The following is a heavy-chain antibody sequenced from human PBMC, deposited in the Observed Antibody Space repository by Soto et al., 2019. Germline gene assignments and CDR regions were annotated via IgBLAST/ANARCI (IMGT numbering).Heavy chain of an antibody. CDR1: GFTFSNYA. J-gene: IGHJ4*02. Sequence: EVQLLESVGGLVQPGWSPRLSCAASGFTFSNYAMSWVRQAPGEGLEWVSTISGSDGSTYYADSVKGRFTIDRDISKNTLYLQMNSPRAEDTAIYYCAKERSSGYYFFDYWGQGTLVTVSS. CDR2: ISGSDGST. CDR3: AKERSSGYYFFDY. V-gene: IGHV3-23*01. D-gene: IGHD5-12*01.